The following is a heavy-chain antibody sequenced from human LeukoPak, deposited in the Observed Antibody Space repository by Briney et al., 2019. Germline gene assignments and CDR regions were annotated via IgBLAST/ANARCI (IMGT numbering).Heavy chain of an antibody. CDR2: ISYDGNNK. Sequence: PGRSLRLSCSASGFTFSSYSMHWVRQAPGKGLEWVAVISYDGNNKYDADSVKGRFTISRDNSKNTLYLQMNSLRAEDTAVYYCARLPGYCSSNSCYKMTIPFDHWGQGTLVTVSS. CDR3: ARLPGYCSSNSCYKMTIPFDH. CDR1: GFTFSSYS. V-gene: IGHV3-30-3*01. J-gene: IGHJ4*02. D-gene: IGHD2-2*02.